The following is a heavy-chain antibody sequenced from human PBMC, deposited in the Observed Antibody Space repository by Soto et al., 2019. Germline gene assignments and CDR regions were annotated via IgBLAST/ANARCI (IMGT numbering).Heavy chain of an antibody. CDR3: ARGGHRSNWFDP. V-gene: IGHV4-30-2*01. CDR1: GGSISSGGYS. CDR2: IYHSGST. Sequence: SETLSLTCAVSGGSISSGGYSWSWIRQPPGKGLEWIGYIYHSGSTYYNPSLKNRVTISVDRSKNHFSLKLSSVTAADTAVYYCARGGHRSNWFDPWGQGTLVTVSS. D-gene: IGHD2-21*01. J-gene: IGHJ5*02.